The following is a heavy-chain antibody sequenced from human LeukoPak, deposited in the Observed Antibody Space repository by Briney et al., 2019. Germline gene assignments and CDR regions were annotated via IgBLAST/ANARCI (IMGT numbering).Heavy chain of an antibody. CDR3: ARDLSHIVVVTAIFDY. V-gene: IGHV3-21*01. CDR2: ISSSSSYI. D-gene: IGHD2-21*02. Sequence: GGSLRLSCAASGFTFSSYIMNWVRQAPGKGLEWVSSISSSSSYIYYADSVKGRFTISRDNAKNSLYLQMNSLRAEDTAVYYCARDLSHIVVVTAIFDYWGQGTLVTVSS. J-gene: IGHJ4*02. CDR1: GFTFSSYI.